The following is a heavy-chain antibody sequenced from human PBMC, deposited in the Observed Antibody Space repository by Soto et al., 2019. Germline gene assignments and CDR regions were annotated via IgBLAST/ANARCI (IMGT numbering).Heavy chain of an antibody. Sequence: ASVKVSCKTSGYTFTGYHIHWVRQAPEQGLEWMGWINPNSGGTNYAQRFQGRVTMTRDTSFSTAYMELSRLRSDDTAVYFCARDSGAGSSWSADLDAFNIWGQGTMVTVSS. J-gene: IGHJ3*02. CDR2: INPNSGGT. CDR1: GYTFTGYH. D-gene: IGHD6-13*01. V-gene: IGHV1-2*02. CDR3: ARDSGAGSSWSADLDAFNI.